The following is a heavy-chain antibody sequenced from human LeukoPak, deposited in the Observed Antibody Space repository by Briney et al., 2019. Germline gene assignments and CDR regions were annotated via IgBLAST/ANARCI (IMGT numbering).Heavy chain of an antibody. CDR1: GYTFTSYY. CDR2: INPSGGST. V-gene: IGHV1-46*01. Sequence: ASVKVSCKASGYTFTSYYMHWVRQAPGQGLEWMGIINPSGGSTSYAQKFQGRVTMTRDTSTSTVYMEPSSLRSEDTAVYYCASQIVVVTATHYGMDVWGQGTTVTVSS. J-gene: IGHJ6*02. CDR3: ASQIVVVTATHYGMDV. D-gene: IGHD2-21*02.